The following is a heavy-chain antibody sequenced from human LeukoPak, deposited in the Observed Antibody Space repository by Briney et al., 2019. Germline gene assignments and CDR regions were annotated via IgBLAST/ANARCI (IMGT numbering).Heavy chain of an antibody. V-gene: IGHV3-23*05. CDR1: GFTFSSYA. J-gene: IGHJ4*02. Sequence: GGSLRLSCAASGFTFSSYAMSWVRQAPGKGLEWVSALYIGGNTYYADSVRGRFTISRDNSKNTLYLQMNSLRAEDTAIYYCTTAAGYNYGQYWGQGTLVTVSS. CDR2: LYIGGNT. CDR3: TTAAGYNYGQY. D-gene: IGHD5-18*01.